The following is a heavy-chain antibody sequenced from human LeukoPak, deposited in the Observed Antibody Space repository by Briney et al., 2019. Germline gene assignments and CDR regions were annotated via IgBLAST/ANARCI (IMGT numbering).Heavy chain of an antibody. Sequence: SGPALVKPTQTLTLTCTFSGFSLSTMGMCVGWIRQPPGKALEWVARIDWDDDKYYSTSLKTRLTISKDTSKNQVVLTMTNMDPVDTATYYCARIAKKNYYDSSGYFDSWGQGTLVTVSS. CDR3: ARIAKKNYYDSSGYFDS. CDR1: GFSLSTMGMC. V-gene: IGHV2-70*11. J-gene: IGHJ4*02. D-gene: IGHD3-22*01. CDR2: IDWDDDK.